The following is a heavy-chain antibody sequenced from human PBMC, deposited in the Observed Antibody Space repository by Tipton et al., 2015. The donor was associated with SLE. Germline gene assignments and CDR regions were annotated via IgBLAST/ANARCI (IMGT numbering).Heavy chain of an antibody. D-gene: IGHD1-26*01. CDR3: ARDSGVFALYWYFDL. CDR1: GFTVSRNY. V-gene: IGHV3-53*01. J-gene: IGHJ2*01. Sequence: SLRLSCAASGFTVSRNYMNWVRQAPGKGLEWVSVIYSGGSTYYADSVKGRFTISRDNSKNTLYLQINSLRADDTAVYYCARDSGVFALYWYFDLWGRGTLVSASS. CDR2: IYSGGST.